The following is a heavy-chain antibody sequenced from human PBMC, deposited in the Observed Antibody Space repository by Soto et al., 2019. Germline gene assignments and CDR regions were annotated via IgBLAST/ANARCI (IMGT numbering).Heavy chain of an antibody. CDR1: GGSISSYY. Sequence: QVQLQESGPGLVKPSETLSLTCTVSGGSISSYYWSWIRQPPGKGLEWIGYTDYSWSTNYNPSRKSRVTISVDTSKNQFSLKLSSVTAADTAVYYGARGWGLVFDYWGQGTLVTVSS. CDR2: TDYSWST. D-gene: IGHD2-21*02. V-gene: IGHV4-59*01. CDR3: ARGWGLVFDY. J-gene: IGHJ4*02.